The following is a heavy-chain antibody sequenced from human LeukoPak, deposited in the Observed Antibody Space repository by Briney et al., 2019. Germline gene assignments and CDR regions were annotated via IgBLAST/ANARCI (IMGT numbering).Heavy chain of an antibody. D-gene: IGHD5-18*01. J-gene: IGHJ6*03. CDR2: IYRNGST. CDR1: RYSISSGYF. Sequence: PSETLSLTCTVSRYSISSGYFWGWIRQPPGKGLEWIGSIYRNGSTYYNPSLKSQVTVSVDTSKNQFSLKLSSVTAADTAVYYCAREYSYRYYYYYMDVWGKGTAVTISS. V-gene: IGHV4-38-2*02. CDR3: AREYSYRYYYYYMDV.